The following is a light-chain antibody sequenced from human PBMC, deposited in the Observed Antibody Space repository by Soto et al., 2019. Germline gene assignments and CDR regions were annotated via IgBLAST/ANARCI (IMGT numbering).Light chain of an antibody. CDR3: QQYTGHSTWT. Sequence: DIQMTQSPSTLSASVGDRVTITCRASQSISSWLAWYQQKPGKAPNLLIYKASSLESGVPSRFSGSGSGTEFTLTIRSLQPDDFATYFCQQYTGHSTWTFGQGTKVEF. CDR1: QSISSW. CDR2: KAS. J-gene: IGKJ1*01. V-gene: IGKV1-5*03.